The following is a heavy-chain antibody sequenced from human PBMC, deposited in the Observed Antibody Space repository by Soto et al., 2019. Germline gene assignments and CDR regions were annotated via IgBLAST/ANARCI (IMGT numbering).Heavy chain of an antibody. D-gene: IGHD2-8*01. CDR1: AIIYSGYW. CDR2: VNSDGSST. Sequence: SRRLSCAHGAIIYSGYWMNWIRQAPGKKLLWVSCVNSDGSSTTYAGSVRGRFTSSRDNAKNTLYLQMNSLRADDTAVYYCARGGYCSNGVCYTSYYGMDVWGQGTTVTVSS. J-gene: IGHJ6*02. V-gene: IGHV3-74*01. CDR3: ARGGYCSNGVCYTSYYGMDV.